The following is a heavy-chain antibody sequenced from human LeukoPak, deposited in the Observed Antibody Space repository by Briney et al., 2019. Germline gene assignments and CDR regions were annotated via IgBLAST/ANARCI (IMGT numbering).Heavy chain of an antibody. J-gene: IGHJ4*02. CDR2: TYSGGST. D-gene: IGHD2-21*02. V-gene: IGHV3-53*01. Sequence: GGSLRLSCAASGFTVSSNYMSWVRQAPGKGLEWVSVTYSGGSTYYADSVKGRFTISRDNSKNTLYLQMNSLRAEDTAVYYCARDACGGDCYIDYWGQGTLVTVSS. CDR1: GFTVSSNY. CDR3: ARDACGGDCYIDY.